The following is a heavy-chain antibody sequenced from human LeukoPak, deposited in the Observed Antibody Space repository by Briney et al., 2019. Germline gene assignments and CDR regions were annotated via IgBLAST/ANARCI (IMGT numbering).Heavy chain of an antibody. CDR1: GFMFTSYD. D-gene: IGHD3-10*01. CDR3: ARDEGSGNYYMDL. Sequence: GGSLRLSCAASGFMFTSYDMNWVRQAPGKGLEWISYISVSGSITHYADSAKGRFTISTDNAKRALFLQMNSLRAEDTAVYYCARDEGSGNYYMDLWGQGTLVTVSS. CDR2: ISVSGSIT. V-gene: IGHV3-48*03. J-gene: IGHJ5*02.